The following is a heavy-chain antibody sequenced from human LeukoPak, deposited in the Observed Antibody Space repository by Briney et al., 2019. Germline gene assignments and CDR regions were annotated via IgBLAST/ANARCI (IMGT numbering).Heavy chain of an antibody. CDR3: ARELTIFDVDY. CDR1: GFTFSSYS. Sequence: PGGSLRLSCAASGFTFSSYSMNWVRQATGKGLEWVSYISSSSSTIYYADSVKGRFTISRDNAKNSLYLQINSLRAEDTAVYYCARELTIFDVDYWGQGTLVTVSS. D-gene: IGHD3-3*01. J-gene: IGHJ4*02. V-gene: IGHV3-48*01. CDR2: ISSSSSTI.